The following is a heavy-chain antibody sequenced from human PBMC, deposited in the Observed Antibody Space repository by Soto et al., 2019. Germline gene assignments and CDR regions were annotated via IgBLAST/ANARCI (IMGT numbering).Heavy chain of an antibody. Sequence: QVQLVQSGAEVKKPGSSVKVSCKASGGTFSSYAISWVRQAPGQGLEWMGGIIPIFGTANYAQKFQGRVTITADESTSTAYMELSSLRSEDTAVYYCARVLYYYDSSGFTGFDYWCQGTLVTVSS. V-gene: IGHV1-69*01. CDR1: GGTFSSYA. CDR3: ARVLYYYDSSGFTGFDY. CDR2: IIPIFGTA. D-gene: IGHD3-22*01. J-gene: IGHJ4*02.